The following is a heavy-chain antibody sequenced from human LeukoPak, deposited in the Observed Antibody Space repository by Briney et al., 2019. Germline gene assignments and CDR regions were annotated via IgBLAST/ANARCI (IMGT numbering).Heavy chain of an antibody. CDR3: ARLYGSGSYYHGYFQH. J-gene: IGHJ1*01. CDR2: IYYSGST. D-gene: IGHD3-10*01. V-gene: IGHV4-39*01. CDR1: GGSISSSSYY. Sequence: SETLSLTCTVSGGSISSSSYYWGWIRQPPGKGLEWIGSIYYSGSTYYNPSLKSRVTISVDTSKNQFSLKLSSVTAADTAVYYCARLYGSGSYYHGYFQHWGQGALVTVSS.